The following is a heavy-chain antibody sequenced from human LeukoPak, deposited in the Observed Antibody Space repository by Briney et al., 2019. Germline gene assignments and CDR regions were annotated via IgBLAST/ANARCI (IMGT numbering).Heavy chain of an antibody. Sequence: GGSLRLSCAASGFTFNSYGIRWVRQAPGKGLDWVAFIRNDGSDKYYGDSVKGRFTISRDNSKNTVYLQMNSLRSEDTSVYFCAKVATETAMVTGDFDYWGQGTLVTVSS. D-gene: IGHD5-18*01. CDR3: AKVATETAMVTGDFDY. V-gene: IGHV3-30*02. CDR2: IRNDGSDK. CDR1: GFTFNSYG. J-gene: IGHJ4*02.